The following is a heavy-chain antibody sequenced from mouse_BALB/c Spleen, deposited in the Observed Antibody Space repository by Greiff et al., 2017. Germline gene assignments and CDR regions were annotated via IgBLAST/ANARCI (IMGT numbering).Heavy chain of an antibody. V-gene: IGHV2-6-7*01. CDR3: ARDLGYYRYDERNYYAMDY. CDR2: IWGDGST. J-gene: IGHJ4*01. CDR1: GFSLTGYG. D-gene: IGHD2-14*01. Sequence: QVQLQQSGPGLVAPSQSLSITSTVSGFSLTGYGVNWVRQPPGKGLEWLGMIWGDGSTDYNSALKSRLSISKDNSKSQVFLKMNSLQTDDTARYYCARDLGYYRYDERNYYAMDYWGQGTSVTVSS.